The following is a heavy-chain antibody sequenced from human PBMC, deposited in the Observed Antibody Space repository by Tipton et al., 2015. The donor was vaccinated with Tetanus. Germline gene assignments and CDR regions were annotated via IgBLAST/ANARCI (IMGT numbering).Heavy chain of an antibody. Sequence: SLRLSCAASGFTFSSYTMNWVRQAPGKGLEWVSYISSTSSTIYYADSVKGRFTISRDNAKNTLYLQMNSLRAEDTAVYYCAKGYGGSYQIFRYGMDVWGQGTTVTVSS. D-gene: IGHD1-26*01. V-gene: IGHV3-48*01. CDR1: GFTFSSYT. CDR3: AKGYGGSYQIFRYGMDV. J-gene: IGHJ6*02. CDR2: ISSTSSTI.